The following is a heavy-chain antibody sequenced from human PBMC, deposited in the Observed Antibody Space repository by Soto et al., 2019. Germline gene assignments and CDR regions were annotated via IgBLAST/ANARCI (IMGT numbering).Heavy chain of an antibody. Sequence: QAQLVQSGAEVKKPGASVKVSCWTSGYTFISYAIHWVRQAPGQRLEWMGWINAGNGNTKYAQNFQGRLTISRDTSASTAYMELSSLSSEDTALYYCVRGLLWFGELSPPSEWGQGTLVTVSS. D-gene: IGHD3-10*01. J-gene: IGHJ4*02. CDR3: VRGLLWFGELSPPSE. V-gene: IGHV1-3*01. CDR1: GYTFISYA. CDR2: INAGNGNT.